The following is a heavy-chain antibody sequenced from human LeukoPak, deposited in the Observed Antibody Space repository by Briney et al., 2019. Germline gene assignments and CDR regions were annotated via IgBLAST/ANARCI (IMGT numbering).Heavy chain of an antibody. D-gene: IGHD6-19*01. J-gene: IGHJ4*02. CDR3: ARAPLLSSGWFFGY. V-gene: IGHV4-59*01. CDR1: GGSISSYY. Sequence: PSETLSLTCTVSGGSISSYYWSWIRQPPGKGLEWIGYIYYSGSTNYNPSLKSRVTISVDTSKNQFSLKLSSVTAADTAVYYCARAPLLSSGWFFGYWGQGTLVTVSS. CDR2: IYYSGST.